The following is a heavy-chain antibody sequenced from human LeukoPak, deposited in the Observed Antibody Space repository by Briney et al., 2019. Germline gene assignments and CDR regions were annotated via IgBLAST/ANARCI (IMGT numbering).Heavy chain of an antibody. V-gene: IGHV4-39*01. D-gene: IGHD1-26*01. J-gene: IGHJ4*02. CDR1: GDSISSDNYY. CDR2: IYYSGTT. CDR3: ARRGSGSYSY. Sequence: SETLSLTCTVSGDSISSDNYYWAWIRQPPGKRLEWIGSIYYSGTTYYNPSLKSRVAIPVDTSKNQFSLRLSSVTTTDTAVYYCARRGSGSYSYWGQGTLVIVSS.